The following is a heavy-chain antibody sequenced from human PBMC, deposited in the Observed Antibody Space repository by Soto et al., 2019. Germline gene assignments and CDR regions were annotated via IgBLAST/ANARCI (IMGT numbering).Heavy chain of an antibody. V-gene: IGHV1-46*01. D-gene: IGHD3-3*01. Sequence: ASVKVSCKASGYTFTSYYMHWVRQAPGQGLEWMGIINPSGGSTSYAQKFQGRVTMTRDTSTSTVYMELSSLRSEDTAVYYCARVGHYDFWSGYCPAYFDYWGQGTLVTVSS. CDR3: ARVGHYDFWSGYCPAYFDY. CDR1: GYTFTSYY. J-gene: IGHJ4*02. CDR2: INPSGGST.